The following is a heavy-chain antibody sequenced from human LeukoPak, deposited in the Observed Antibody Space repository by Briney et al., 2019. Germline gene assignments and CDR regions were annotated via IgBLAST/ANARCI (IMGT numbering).Heavy chain of an antibody. CDR2: IIPIFGTA. D-gene: IGHD6-19*01. Sequence: GASVKVSCKASGGTFSSYAISWVRQAPGQGLEWMGRIIPIFGTANYAQKFQGRVTITTDESTSTAYMELSSLRSEDTAVYYCAGAEQWLGPSDYWGQGTLVTVSS. CDR3: AGAEQWLGPSDY. V-gene: IGHV1-69*05. J-gene: IGHJ4*02. CDR1: GGTFSSYA.